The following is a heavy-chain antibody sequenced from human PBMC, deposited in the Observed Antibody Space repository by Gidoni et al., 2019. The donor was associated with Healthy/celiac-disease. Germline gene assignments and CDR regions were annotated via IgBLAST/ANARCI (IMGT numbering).Heavy chain of an antibody. CDR3: AKGSCSGGSCYMDY. Sequence: EVQLVESGGGLVQPVGSLSLSCAASGFTFSSYAMSWVRQAPGKGLAWVSAVSGSGCSTYYEDSVKGRFTISRDNSKNTLYLQMNSLRAEDTAVYYCAKGSCSGGSCYMDYWGQGTLVTVSS. J-gene: IGHJ4*02. CDR2: VSGSGCST. D-gene: IGHD2-15*01. CDR1: GFTFSSYA. V-gene: IGHV3-23*04.